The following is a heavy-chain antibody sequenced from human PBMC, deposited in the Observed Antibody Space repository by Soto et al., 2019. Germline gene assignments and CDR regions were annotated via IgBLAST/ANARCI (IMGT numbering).Heavy chain of an antibody. J-gene: IGHJ4*02. Sequence: ASVTVSCTASGFTFTGSSIHWVRQAPGQNLQWLGWIDTNNGRTKYSQTFQGRVTISRDTSASTTYMELNSLKSEDTAVYYCARGHWTQTLADYYLDSWAQGTLVTVSS. V-gene: IGHV1-3*04. CDR1: GFTFTGSS. CDR2: IDTNNGRT. D-gene: IGHD1-1*01. CDR3: ARGHWTQTLADYYLDS.